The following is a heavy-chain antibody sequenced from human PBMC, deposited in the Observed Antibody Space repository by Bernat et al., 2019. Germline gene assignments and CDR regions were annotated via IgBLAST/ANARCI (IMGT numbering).Heavy chain of an antibody. Sequence: QGQLVQSGAEVKEPGASVKVSCKASGYTFTTYTMHWVRQVPGQRLEWMGWINAGNGNTKYSQDFQDRVTITSDTSASTAYMELSSLRSEDTAVYYCATDRDEVHGWFREWRHYIDVWGKGTTVTVSS. CDR2: INAGNGNT. J-gene: IGHJ6*03. CDR1: GYTFTTYT. V-gene: IGHV1-3*01. CDR3: ATDRDEVHGWFREWRHYIDV. D-gene: IGHD3-10*01.